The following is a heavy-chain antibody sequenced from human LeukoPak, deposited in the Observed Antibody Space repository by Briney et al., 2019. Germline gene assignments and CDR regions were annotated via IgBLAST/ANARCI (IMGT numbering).Heavy chain of an antibody. CDR3: ARDQGQQIVSGSNWFDP. J-gene: IGHJ5*02. V-gene: IGHV4-30-2*01. D-gene: IGHD1-26*01. Sequence: SETLSLTCTVSGGSISSGDYYWSWIRQPPGKGLEWIGYIYHSGSTYYNPSLKSRVTISVYRSKNQFSLKLTSVTAADTAVYYCARDQGQQIVSGSNWFDPWGQGTLVTVSS. CDR1: GGSISSGDYY. CDR2: IYHSGST.